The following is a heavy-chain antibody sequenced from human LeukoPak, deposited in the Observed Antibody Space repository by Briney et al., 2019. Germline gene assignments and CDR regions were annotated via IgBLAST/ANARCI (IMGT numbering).Heavy chain of an antibody. CDR3: SRGRDQSKTGDY. V-gene: IGHV4-34*01. CDR2: IHPSGIT. CDR1: GGSISGHY. Sequence: PSETLSLTCTVSGGSISGHYWSWIRQPPGKGLEWIGEIHPSGITSFNPSLKSRASISADTSKNQFSLKLTSVTAADTALYYCSRGRDQSKTGDYWGQGTLVTVSS. D-gene: IGHD2-2*01. J-gene: IGHJ4*02.